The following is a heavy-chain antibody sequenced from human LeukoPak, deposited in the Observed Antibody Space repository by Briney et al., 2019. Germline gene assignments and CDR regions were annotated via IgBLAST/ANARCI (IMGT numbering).Heavy chain of an antibody. CDR1: GFTFSTFS. J-gene: IGHJ4*02. Sequence: GGSLRLSLAAFGFTFSTFSMTWVRQAPGKGLQWVSAITGSGGSTYYADSVKGRFTISRDNSKNTLYLQMNSLRAEDTAVYHCAKYRMATTPYFDYWGQGTLVTVSS. CDR2: ITGSGGST. CDR3: AKYRMATTPYFDY. V-gene: IGHV3-23*01. D-gene: IGHD2-15*01.